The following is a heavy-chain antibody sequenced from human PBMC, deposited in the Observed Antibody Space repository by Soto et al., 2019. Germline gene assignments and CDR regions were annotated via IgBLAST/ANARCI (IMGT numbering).Heavy chain of an antibody. J-gene: IGHJ4*02. CDR2: IKQAGSEK. Sequence: EVQLVESGGGLVQTGGSLRLSCAASGLTFSAYWMSWVRRAPGKGLEWVANIKQAGSEKYYVDSVNDRFIISRDDAKNSLFLQVNSLRVEDTAVYYCAREKRANGYFDYWGQGTLVTVSS. D-gene: IGHD6-25*01. CDR1: GLTFSAYW. CDR3: AREKRANGYFDY. V-gene: IGHV3-7*01.